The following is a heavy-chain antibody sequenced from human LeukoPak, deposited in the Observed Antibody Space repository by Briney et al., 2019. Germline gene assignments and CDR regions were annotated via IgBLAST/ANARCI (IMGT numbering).Heavy chain of an antibody. Sequence: SQTLSLTCAISGDSVSSNSAVWNWIRQSPSRGLEWLGRTYYRSKWYNDYAVSVKSRITINPDTSKNQFSLQLNSVTPEDTAVYYCAREGYGGNSDYYYGMDVWGQGTTVTVSS. V-gene: IGHV6-1*01. CDR2: TYYRSKWYN. J-gene: IGHJ6*02. CDR3: AREGYGGNSDYYYGMDV. CDR1: GDSVSSNSAV. D-gene: IGHD4-23*01.